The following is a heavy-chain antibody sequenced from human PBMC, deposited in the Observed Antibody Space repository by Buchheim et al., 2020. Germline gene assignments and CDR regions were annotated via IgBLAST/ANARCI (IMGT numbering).Heavy chain of an antibody. V-gene: IGHV3-30*03. D-gene: IGHD4-17*01. CDR2: ISGDEKNI. J-gene: IGHJ4*02. CDR3: VGTTVTNNY. CDR1: GFTFSSYV. Sequence: QVQLVESEGGVVQPGRSLRLSCAASGFTFSSYVMHWVRQAPGKGLEWVAIISGDEKNIYYIDSVQGRFTISRDNSKSMLHVQMSSLRAEDTAVYYCVGTTVTNNYWGQGTL.